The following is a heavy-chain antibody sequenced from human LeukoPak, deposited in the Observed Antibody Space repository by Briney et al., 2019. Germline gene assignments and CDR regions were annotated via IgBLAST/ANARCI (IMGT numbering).Heavy chain of an antibody. J-gene: IGHJ4*02. CDR3: ARDHNYYFDY. V-gene: IGHV3-48*02. D-gene: IGHD1-20*01. Sequence: GGSLRLSCAASGFPFSDYSLNWVRQAPGKGLEWVAYIGAITSGIYYADSVKGRFTISRDNAKNSLYLQLSSLRYDDTAVYYCARDHNYYFDYWGQGTLVTVSS. CDR1: GFPFSDYS. CDR2: IGAITSGI.